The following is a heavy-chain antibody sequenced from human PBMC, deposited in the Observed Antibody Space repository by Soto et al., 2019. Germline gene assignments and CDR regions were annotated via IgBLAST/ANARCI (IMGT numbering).Heavy chain of an antibody. J-gene: IGHJ6*02. CDR3: ARPGGGATRSLYYDFWSGYSYGMDV. CDR2: MSPNSGNT. V-gene: IGHV1-8*01. CDR1: GYTFTSYD. D-gene: IGHD3-3*01. Sequence: ASVKVSCKASGYTFTSYDINWVRQATGQGLEWMGWMSPNSGNTGYEQKFQGRVTMTRNTSISTAYMELSSLRSEDTAVYYCARPGGGATRSLYYDFWSGYSYGMDVWGQGTTVTVSS.